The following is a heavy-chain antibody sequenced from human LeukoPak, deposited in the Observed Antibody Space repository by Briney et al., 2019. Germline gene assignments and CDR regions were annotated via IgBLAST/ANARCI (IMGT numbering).Heavy chain of an antibody. CDR3: ARGGWLPR. CDR1: GGSISNYY. J-gene: IGHJ4*02. D-gene: IGHD5-24*01. Sequence: PSETLSLTCTVSGGSISNYYWSWIRQPPGKGLEWIGYMLYSGSINYNPSLKSRVTISVDMSKNRFSLRVNSVTAADTAVYYCARGGWLPRWGQGTLVTVSS. CDR2: MLYSGSI. V-gene: IGHV4-59*12.